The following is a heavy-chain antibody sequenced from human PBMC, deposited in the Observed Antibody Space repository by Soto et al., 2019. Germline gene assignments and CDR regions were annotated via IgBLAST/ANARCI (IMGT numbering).Heavy chain of an antibody. Sequence: SVKVSCKASGGTFSSYTISWVRQAPGQGLEWLGRIIPILGIANYAQKFQGRVTITADKSTSTAYMELSSLRSEDTAVYYCARAIGSFHPAGLHSSYATDVWGQGPTVTLSS. CDR3: ARAIGSFHPAGLHSSYATDV. D-gene: IGHD2-21*01. CDR1: GGTFSSYT. CDR2: IIPILGIA. V-gene: IGHV1-69*02. J-gene: IGHJ6*02.